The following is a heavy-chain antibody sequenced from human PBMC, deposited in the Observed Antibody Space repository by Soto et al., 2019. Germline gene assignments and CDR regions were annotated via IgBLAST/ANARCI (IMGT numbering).Heavy chain of an antibody. J-gene: IGHJ4*02. Sequence: PGGSLRLSCAASGFSFSISPMHWVRQAPGKGPEWVALISYDGTNKFYADSVKGRFTISRDNSKSTLYLQVNSLRAEDTAVYYCARVGAYFGEFDYFDYWGQGTPVTVSS. CDR1: GFSFSISP. CDR2: ISYDGTNK. V-gene: IGHV3-30-3*01. CDR3: ARVGAYFGEFDYFDY. D-gene: IGHD3-10*01.